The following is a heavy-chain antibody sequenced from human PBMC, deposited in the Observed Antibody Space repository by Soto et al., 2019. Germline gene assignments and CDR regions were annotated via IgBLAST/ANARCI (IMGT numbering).Heavy chain of an antibody. D-gene: IGHD1-1*01. CDR1: VLTLIDYF. CDR2: ISHDGSNK. V-gene: IGHV3-30*04. J-gene: IGHJ6*02. CDR3: ARYDGLGHCTSSNCHVLGMDV. Sequence: PWGSLRLSCASSVLTLIDYFMHWFRQAPGKWLEWVAFISHDGSNKNYGDSVKGRFTISRDNSKDTLYLQMSSLRTEDTAIYYCARYDGLGHCTSSNCHVLGMDVWGQGTTVTVSS.